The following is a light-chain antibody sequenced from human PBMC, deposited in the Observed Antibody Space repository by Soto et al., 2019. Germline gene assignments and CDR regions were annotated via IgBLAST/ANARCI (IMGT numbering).Light chain of an antibody. V-gene: IGKV3-20*01. Sequence: EIVLTQSPGTLSLSPGERATLSCRASQSVSSSYLAWYQQKPGQAPRLLIYGVSNRATGIPDRFSGSGSGTDFSLTISRLQPDDFAVYICQQYGSTPPTFGQGTKLEIK. J-gene: IGKJ2*01. CDR1: QSVSSSY. CDR2: GVS. CDR3: QQYGSTPPT.